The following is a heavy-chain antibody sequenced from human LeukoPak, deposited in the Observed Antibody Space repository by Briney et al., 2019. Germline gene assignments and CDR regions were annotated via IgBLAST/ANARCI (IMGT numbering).Heavy chain of an antibody. J-gene: IGHJ4*02. CDR2: INTNTGNP. D-gene: IGHD5-24*01. CDR1: GYTFTNNA. CDR3: ARDAKDGYNPSFDY. Sequence: ASLKVSCKASGYTFTNNAINWVRQAPGQGLEWMGWINTNTGNPTYAQDFTGRFVFSLRTSASTTYLQINSLKAEDTAVYYCARDAKDGYNPSFDYWGQGTLVTVSS. V-gene: IGHV7-4-1*02.